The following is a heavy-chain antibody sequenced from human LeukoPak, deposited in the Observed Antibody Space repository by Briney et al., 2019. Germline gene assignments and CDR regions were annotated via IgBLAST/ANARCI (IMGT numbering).Heavy chain of an antibody. D-gene: IGHD2-2*01. V-gene: IGHV1-46*01. J-gene: IGHJ4*02. CDR2: INPSVGTT. CDR3: TRAQSYCTTTSCSSDY. CDR1: GYTFTTYY. Sequence: ASVKVSCKAFGYTFTTYYIHWVRQAPGQGLEWMGIINPSVGTTKSPDKFQGRVTMTRDTSTSTVYMELSGLGSDDTATYYCTRAQSYCTTTSCSSDYWGQGTLVIVSS.